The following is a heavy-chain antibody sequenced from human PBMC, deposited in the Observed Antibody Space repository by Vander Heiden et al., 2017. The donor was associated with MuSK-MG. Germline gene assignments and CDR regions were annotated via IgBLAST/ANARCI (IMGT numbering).Heavy chain of an antibody. V-gene: IGHV3-23*01. J-gene: IGHJ4*02. Sequence: EGQLLESGGRLVQPGGSLGLSGEAPGFTFSSYAMSLVCRVPGKGREWVSAISGSGGSTYYADSVKGRFTISIDNSKNTLYLQMNRLRAEDTAVYYCAKEATMIVMVPSDYWGQGTLVTVSS. CDR3: AKEATMIVMVPSDY. D-gene: IGHD3-22*01. CDR2: ISGSGGST. CDR1: GFTFSSYA.